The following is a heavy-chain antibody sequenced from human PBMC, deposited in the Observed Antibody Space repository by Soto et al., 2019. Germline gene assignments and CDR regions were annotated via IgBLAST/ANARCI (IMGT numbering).Heavy chain of an antibody. D-gene: IGHD6-13*01. V-gene: IGHV3-33*01. Sequence: QVQLVESGGGVVQPGRSLRLSCAASGFTFSSYGMHWVRQAPGKGLEWVAVIWYDGSNKYYADSVKGRFTISRDNSKNTLYLQMNSLRAEDTAVYYCARDKSSSSWYGGIHYYYYMDVWGKGTTVTVSS. CDR1: GFTFSSYG. CDR2: IWYDGSNK. J-gene: IGHJ6*03. CDR3: ARDKSSSSWYGGIHYYYYMDV.